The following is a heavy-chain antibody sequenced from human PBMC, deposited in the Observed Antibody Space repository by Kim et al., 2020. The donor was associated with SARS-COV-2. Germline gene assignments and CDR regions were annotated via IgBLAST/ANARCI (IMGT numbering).Heavy chain of an antibody. CDR3: AKGGSGSYSPPPFDY. V-gene: IGHV3-9*01. D-gene: IGHD3-10*01. J-gene: IGHJ4*02. Sequence: DAVKGRFTRSSDNAKNPLYLQMNSLRAEDTALYYCAKGGSGSYSPPPFDYWGQGTLVTVSS.